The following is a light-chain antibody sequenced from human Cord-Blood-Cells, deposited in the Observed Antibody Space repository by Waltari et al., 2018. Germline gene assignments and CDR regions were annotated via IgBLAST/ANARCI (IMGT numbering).Light chain of an antibody. V-gene: IGLV2-14*01. CDR1: SSDVGGYNY. Sequence: QSALTQPASVSGSPGQSITISCTGTSSDVGGYNYFSWYQPHPGKAPKLMIYDVSNRPSGVSNRFSGSKSGNTASLTISGLQAEDEADYYCSSYTSSSTQFGGGTKLTVL. CDR2: DVS. J-gene: IGLJ3*02. CDR3: SSYTSSSTQ.